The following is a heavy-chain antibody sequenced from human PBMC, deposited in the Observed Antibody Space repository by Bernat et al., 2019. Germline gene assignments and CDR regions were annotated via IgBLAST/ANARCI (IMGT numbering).Heavy chain of an antibody. CDR3: ARDVGPYGDYVPKNERRGQQSRKNDAFDI. V-gene: IGHV1-18*04. CDR1: GYTFTSYG. Sequence: QVQLVQSGAEVKKPGASVRVSCKASGYTFTSYGISWVRQAPGQGLEWMGWISAYNGNTNYAQKLQGRGTMTTDTSTSTAYMELRSLRSDDTAVYYCARDVGPYGDYVPKNERRGQQSRKNDAFDIWSQVTMVTVSS. CDR2: ISAYNGNT. J-gene: IGHJ3*02. D-gene: IGHD4-17*01.